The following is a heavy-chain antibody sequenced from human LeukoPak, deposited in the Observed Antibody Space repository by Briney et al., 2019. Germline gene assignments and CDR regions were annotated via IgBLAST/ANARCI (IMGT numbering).Heavy chain of an antibody. D-gene: IGHD4-23*01. J-gene: IGHJ6*03. V-gene: IGHV3-21*01. CDR1: GFTFSSYS. CDR3: AREVVTPPTGYYYMDV. CDR2: ISSSSSYI. Sequence: GGSLRLSCAASGFTFSSYSMNWVRQAPGKGLEWVSSISSSSSYIYYADSVKGRFTISRDNAKNSLYLRMNSLRAEDTAVYYCAREVVTPPTGYYYMDVWGKGTTVTVSS.